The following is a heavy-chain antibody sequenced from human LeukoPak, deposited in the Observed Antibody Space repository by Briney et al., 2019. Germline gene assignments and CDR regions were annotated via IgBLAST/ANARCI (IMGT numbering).Heavy chain of an antibody. CDR3: AREGGFYRPLDY. CDR1: GGPISTTNW. J-gene: IGHJ4*02. D-gene: IGHD6-25*01. CDR2: VHLNGRT. Sequence: PSETLSLTCDVSGGPISTTNWWTSVRQPPGGGLEWIGEVHLNGRTHYSPSLESRVTMSVDMSENHVSLQLTSVTAADSAVYYCAREGGFYRPLDYSGPGTLVIVSA. V-gene: IGHV4-4*02.